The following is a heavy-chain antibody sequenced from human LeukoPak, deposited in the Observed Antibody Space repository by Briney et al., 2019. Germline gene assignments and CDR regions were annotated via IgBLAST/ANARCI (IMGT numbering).Heavy chain of an antibody. D-gene: IGHD2-15*01. V-gene: IGHV3-66*01. CDR3: ARARYIGVGYYFDY. CDR2: IYSGGST. J-gene: IGHJ4*02. Sequence: GGSLRLSCAASGFTVSSNYLSWVRQAPGKGLEWVSVIYSGGSTYYADSVKGRFTISRDNSKNTLYLQMNSLRAEDTAVYYCARARYIGVGYYFDYWGQGTLVTVSS. CDR1: GFTVSSNY.